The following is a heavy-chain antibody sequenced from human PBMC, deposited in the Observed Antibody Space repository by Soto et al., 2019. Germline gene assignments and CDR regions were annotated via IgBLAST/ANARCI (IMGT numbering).Heavy chain of an antibody. V-gene: IGHV3-53*01. CDR3: GTRGGGGGY. Sequence: EVQLVESGGGLIQPGGSLRLSCAVSGFTVSNNYMSWVRQAPGKGLEGVSVIYSGGYTAYGDSVKGRFTISRDNSKNTLYLQKKSLGAQDRAVFYWGTRGGGGGYWGQGTLVTVSS. J-gene: IGHJ4*02. CDR2: IYSGGYT. CDR1: GFTVSNNY. D-gene: IGHD3-10*01.